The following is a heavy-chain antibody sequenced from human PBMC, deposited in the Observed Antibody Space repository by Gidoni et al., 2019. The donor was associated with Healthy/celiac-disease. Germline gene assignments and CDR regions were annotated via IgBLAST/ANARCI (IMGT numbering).Heavy chain of an antibody. Sequence: EVQLVESGGGLVQPGRSLRPSCAASGFTFDDYAMHWVRQAPGKGLEWVSGISWNSGSIGYADSVKGRFTISRDNAKNSLYLQMNSLRAEDTALYYCAKDVGGSADYWGQGTLVTVSS. CDR2: ISWNSGSI. CDR3: AKDVGGSADY. D-gene: IGHD3-10*01. CDR1: GFTFDDYA. J-gene: IGHJ4*02. V-gene: IGHV3-9*01.